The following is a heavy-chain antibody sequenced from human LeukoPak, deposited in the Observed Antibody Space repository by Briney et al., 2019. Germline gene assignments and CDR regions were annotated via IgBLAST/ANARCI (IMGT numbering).Heavy chain of an antibody. V-gene: IGHV3-7*01. CDR3: ASRTYYYDSSGYCFDY. CDR1: GFTFSSYW. CDR2: IKQDGSEK. Sequence: PGGSLRLSCAASGFTFSSYWMSWVRQAPGKGLEWVANIKQDGSEKYYVDSVKGRFTISRDNAKNSLYLQMNSLRAEDTAVYYCASRTYYYDSSGYCFDYWGQGTLVTVSS. D-gene: IGHD3-22*01. J-gene: IGHJ4*02.